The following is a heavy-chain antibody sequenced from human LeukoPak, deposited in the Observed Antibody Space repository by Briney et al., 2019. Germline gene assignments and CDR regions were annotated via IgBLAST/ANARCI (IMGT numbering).Heavy chain of an antibody. Sequence: GGSLRLSCAASGFTVSSHYMSRVRQAPGKGLEWVSVIYSGGTTYYADSVKGRFTISRDNSKNTLYLQMHSLRAEDTAVYYCARDCSGGSCFFDYWGQGTLVTVSS. V-gene: IGHV3-66*02. J-gene: IGHJ4*02. CDR3: ARDCSGGSCFFDY. D-gene: IGHD2-15*01. CDR2: IYSGGTT. CDR1: GFTVSSHY.